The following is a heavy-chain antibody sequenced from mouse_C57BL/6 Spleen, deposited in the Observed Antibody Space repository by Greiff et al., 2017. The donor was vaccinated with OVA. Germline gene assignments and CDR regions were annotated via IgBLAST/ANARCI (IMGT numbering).Heavy chain of an antibody. D-gene: IGHD4-1*01. Sequence: QVQLQQPGAELVKPGASVKLSCKASGYTFTSYWMQWVKQRPGQGLEWIGEIDPSDSYTNFHQKFKGKATLTVDTSSSTAYMQLSSLTSEDSAVYYCARANWDVWYFDVWGTGTTVTVSS. J-gene: IGHJ1*03. CDR3: ARANWDVWYFDV. CDR1: GYTFTSYW. V-gene: IGHV1-50*01. CDR2: IDPSDSYT.